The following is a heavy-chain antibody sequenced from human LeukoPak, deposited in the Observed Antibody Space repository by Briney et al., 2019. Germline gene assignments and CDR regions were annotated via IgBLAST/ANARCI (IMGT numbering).Heavy chain of an antibody. J-gene: IGHJ5*02. CDR1: GGSISSYY. D-gene: IGHD3-10*01. CDR3: AKHIYGSGSYWFDP. V-gene: IGHV4-59*01. Sequence: PSETLSLTCTVSGGSISSYYWSWIRQPPGKGLEWIGYIYYSGSTNYNPSLKSRVTISVDTSKNQFSLKLSSVTAADTAVYYCAKHIYGSGSYWFDPWGRGTLVTVSS. CDR2: IYYSGST.